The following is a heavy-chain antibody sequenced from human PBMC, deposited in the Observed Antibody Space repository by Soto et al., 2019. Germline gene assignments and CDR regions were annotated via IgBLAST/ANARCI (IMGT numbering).Heavy chain of an antibody. CDR2: IIPIFGTA. CDR1: GGTFSSYA. V-gene: IGHV1-69*01. Sequence: QVQLVQSGAEVKKPGSSVKVSCTASGGTFSSYAISWVRQAPGQGLEWMGGIIPIFGTANYAQKFQGRVAVTADESTSTAYMELSSLRSEDTAVYYCASPDGRSPPYFDYWGQGTLVTVSS. CDR3: ASPDGRSPPYFDY. J-gene: IGHJ4*02.